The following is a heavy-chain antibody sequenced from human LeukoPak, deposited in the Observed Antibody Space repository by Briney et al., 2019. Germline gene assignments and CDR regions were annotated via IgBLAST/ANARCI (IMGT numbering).Heavy chain of an antibody. V-gene: IGHV4-59*08. J-gene: IGHJ4*02. CDR2: IYHSRKT. CDR3: ARHETVYYFDY. Sequence: SETLSLTCTFSVGSITSFYWSWIRQPPGKGLEWIANIYHSRKTNYNPSLKSRVAIAIDTSKNHFSLKLTSVTAADTAVYYCARHETVYYFDYWGQGTLVTVSS. CDR1: VGSITSFY. D-gene: IGHD4-17*01.